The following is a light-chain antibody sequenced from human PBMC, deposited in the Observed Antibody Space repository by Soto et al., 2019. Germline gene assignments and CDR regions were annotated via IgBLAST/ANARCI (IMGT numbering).Light chain of an antibody. CDR3: QLWDSITARYV. Sequence: SYELTQPPSVSVAPGQTATVTCGENKIGSKSVHWYQQKPGQAPVLVVYDNSDRPSGIPERFSGSNSGSTATLTISRVEAGDEADYYCQLWDSITARYVFGTGTKVTVL. CDR1: KIGSKS. V-gene: IGLV3-21*02. CDR2: DNS. J-gene: IGLJ1*01.